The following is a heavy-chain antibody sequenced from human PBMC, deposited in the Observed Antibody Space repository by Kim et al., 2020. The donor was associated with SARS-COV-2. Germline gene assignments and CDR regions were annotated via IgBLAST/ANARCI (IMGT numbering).Heavy chain of an antibody. CDR2: K. D-gene: IGHD6-13*01. J-gene: IGHJ4*02. CDR3: TRRIAAGVGDY. V-gene: IGHV3-49*02. Sequence: KGYAASVKGRFTISRDDSKSIAYLQMNSLKTEDTAVYYCTRRIAAGVGDYWGQGTLVTVSS.